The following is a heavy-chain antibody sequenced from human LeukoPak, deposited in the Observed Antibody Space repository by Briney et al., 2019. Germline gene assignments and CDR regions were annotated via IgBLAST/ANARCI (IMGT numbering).Heavy chain of an antibody. D-gene: IGHD3-22*01. CDR1: GFTFSIYS. CDR2: ISSSSSTI. J-gene: IGHJ6*03. CDR3: AKMGAMIVVVSHYMDV. Sequence: PGGSLRLSCAASGFTFSIYSMNWVRQAPGKGLEWVSYISSSSSTIHYADSVKGRFTISRDNSKNTLYLQMNSLRAEDTAVYYCAKMGAMIVVVSHYMDVWGKGTTVTVSS. V-gene: IGHV3-48*01.